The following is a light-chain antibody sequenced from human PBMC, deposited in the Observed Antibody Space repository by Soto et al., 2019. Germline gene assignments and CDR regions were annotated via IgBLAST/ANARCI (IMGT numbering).Light chain of an antibody. J-gene: IGKJ5*01. CDR1: HSIVRF. CDR3: QHSYNPPPIT. Sequence: DIPMTQSPSTLSSSVGASVTIPCRAGHSIVRFLNLYQQKPGKAPALRIYAASSLQSGAPSRYSGSGTGTDFTLTISSLQPEDVATYYYQHSYNPPPITFGQGTRLEIK. V-gene: IGKV1-39*01. CDR2: AAS.